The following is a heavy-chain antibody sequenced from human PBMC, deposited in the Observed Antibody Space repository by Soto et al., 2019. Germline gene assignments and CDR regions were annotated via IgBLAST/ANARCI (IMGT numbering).Heavy chain of an antibody. D-gene: IGHD3-3*01. CDR3: AREGSITIFGVVNYYGMDV. CDR1: GYTFTSYG. Sequence: ASVKVSCKASGYTFTSYGISWVRQAPGQVLEWMGWISAYNGNTNYAQKLQGRVTMTTDTSTSTAYMELRSLRSDDTAVYYCAREGSITIFGVVNYYGMDVWGQGTTVTVSS. CDR2: ISAYNGNT. J-gene: IGHJ6*02. V-gene: IGHV1-18*01.